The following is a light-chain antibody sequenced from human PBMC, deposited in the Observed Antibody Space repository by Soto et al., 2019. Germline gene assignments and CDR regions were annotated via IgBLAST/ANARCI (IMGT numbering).Light chain of an antibody. J-gene: IGLJ3*02. V-gene: IGLV2-14*01. CDR2: DVS. CDR3: SSLRRSTSWV. CDR1: SSDIGAYNY. Sequence: QSALTQPASVSGSPGQSITISCSGTSSDIGAYNYVSWYQQHPGKAPKLMIYDVSNRPSWISNRFSGSKSGNTAYLTISGLQAEDEADYYCSSLRRSTSWVFGGGTKLTVL.